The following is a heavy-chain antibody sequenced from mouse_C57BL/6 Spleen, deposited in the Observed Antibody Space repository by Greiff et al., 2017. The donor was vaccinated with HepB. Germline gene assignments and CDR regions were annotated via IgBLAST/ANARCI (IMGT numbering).Heavy chain of an antibody. J-gene: IGHJ1*03. CDR1: GYSFTDYN. CDR3: AGDGNPSQQGYWYFDV. Sequence: VQLQQSGPELVKPGASVKISCKASGYSFTDYNMNWVKQSNGKSLEWIGVINPNYGTTSYNQKFKGKATLTVDQSSSTAYMQLNSLTSEDSAVYYCAGDGNPSQQGYWYFDVWVTGTTVTVSS. CDR2: INPNYGTT. D-gene: IGHD2-1*01. V-gene: IGHV1-39*01.